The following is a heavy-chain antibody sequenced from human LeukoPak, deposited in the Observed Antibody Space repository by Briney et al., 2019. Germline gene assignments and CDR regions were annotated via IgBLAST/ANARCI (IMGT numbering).Heavy chain of an antibody. D-gene: IGHD2-15*01. CDR2: IWYDGSTK. CDR3: ARLSGGGFGKYYFDY. Sequence: PGRSLRLSCAASGFSFSDYGMHWVRQAPGMGLEWVAVIWYDGSTKFYADSVKGRFTISRDNAKNSLYLQMNSLRAEDTAVYYCARLSGGGFGKYYFDYWGQGIVVTVSS. V-gene: IGHV3-33*01. CDR1: GFSFSDYG. J-gene: IGHJ4*02.